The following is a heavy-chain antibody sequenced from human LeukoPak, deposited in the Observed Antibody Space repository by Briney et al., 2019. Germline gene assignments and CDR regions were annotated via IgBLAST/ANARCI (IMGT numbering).Heavy chain of an antibody. J-gene: IGHJ5*01. CDR3: ARRVAAGAFAS. CDR2: MIHTGST. Sequence: SETLSLTCAVSGGSFRGYYGSWVRQPPEKGLEWIGEMIHTGSTNYNPSLRSRVTMSVDTSNNQVSLNLSSVTAADTAVYYCARRVAAGAFASWGQGAMVTVSS. V-gene: IGHV4-34*12. D-gene: IGHD4-17*01. CDR1: GGSFRGYY.